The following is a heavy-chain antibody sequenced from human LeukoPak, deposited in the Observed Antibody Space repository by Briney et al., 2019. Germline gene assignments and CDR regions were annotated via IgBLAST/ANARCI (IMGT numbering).Heavy chain of an antibody. D-gene: IGHD6-13*01. J-gene: IGHJ4*02. CDR1: GYTFTSYY. Sequence: ASVKVSCKASGYTFTSYYMHWVRQAPAQGLEWMGIINPSGGSTSHAQKFQGRVTITSDTSTSTVYLELSSLRSEDTAVYYCARAPIAAAGTDFDYWGQGTLVTVSS. V-gene: IGHV1-46*01. CDR3: ARAPIAAAGTDFDY. CDR2: INPSGGST.